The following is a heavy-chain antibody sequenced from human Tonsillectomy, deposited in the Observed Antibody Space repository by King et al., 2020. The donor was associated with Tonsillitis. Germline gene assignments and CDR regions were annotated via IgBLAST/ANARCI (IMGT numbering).Heavy chain of an antibody. CDR3: ARDRRGSGWYTPATDY. D-gene: IGHD6-19*01. J-gene: IGHJ4*02. CDR1: GFTFSDYY. CDR2: ISSSSSYT. V-gene: IGHV3-11*05. Sequence: VQLVESGGGLVKPGGSLRLSCAASGFTFSDYYMTWIRQAPGKGREWISYISSSSSYTYYSDSVQGRFSISRDNAKNPLYLKMSSLRAEETAVYYCARDRRGSGWYTPATDYWGQGTLVTVSS.